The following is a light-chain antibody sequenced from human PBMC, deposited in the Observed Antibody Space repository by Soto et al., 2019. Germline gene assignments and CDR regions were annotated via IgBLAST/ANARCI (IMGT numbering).Light chain of an antibody. CDR2: EVN. Sequence: QSALTQPASVSGSPGQSITISCTGTTTDVGAYNFVSWYQQVPGKAPKLLIYEVNNRPSGVSNRFSGSKSGNTASLTISGLQAEDEADYYCSSYTSSSTAVFGGGTQLTVL. CDR3: SSYTSSSTAV. CDR1: TTDVGAYNF. V-gene: IGLV2-14*01. J-gene: IGLJ7*01.